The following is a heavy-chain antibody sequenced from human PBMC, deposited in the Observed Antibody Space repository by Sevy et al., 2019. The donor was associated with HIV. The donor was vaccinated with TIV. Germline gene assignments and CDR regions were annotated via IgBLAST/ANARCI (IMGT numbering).Heavy chain of an antibody. V-gene: IGHV5-51*01. J-gene: IGHJ4*02. CDR2: IYPGDSDT. D-gene: IGHD2-2*01. Sequence: GESLKISCKGSGYTFSNYWIGWVRQMPGKGLEWMGVIYPGDSDTRYSPSFQGQVNISADKSSSTAYLQWSSLKTSATAIYYCARYPIVVVPAAEYYFDYWGQGTLVTVSS. CDR3: ARYPIVVVPAAEYYFDY. CDR1: GYTFSNYW.